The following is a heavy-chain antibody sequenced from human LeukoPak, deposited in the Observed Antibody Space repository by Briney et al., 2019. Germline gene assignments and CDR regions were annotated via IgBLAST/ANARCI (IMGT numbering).Heavy chain of an antibody. CDR3: AKDRGYALGPDY. V-gene: IGHV3-30*18. D-gene: IGHD5-12*01. CDR2: RSNDGSKN. Sequence: RGALRLSCAASGFTFSSYGMHWGRHGPPKGVEWVAVRSNDGSKNNFADSVNGRFTISSANSKCTLYLQMNSLRAEDTAVYYCAKDRGYALGPDYWGQGALVSVSS. CDR1: GFTFSSYG. J-gene: IGHJ4*02.